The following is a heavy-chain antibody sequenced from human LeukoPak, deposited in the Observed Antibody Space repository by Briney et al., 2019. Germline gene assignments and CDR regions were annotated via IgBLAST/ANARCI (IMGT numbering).Heavy chain of an antibody. D-gene: IGHD3-10*01. Sequence: SETLSLTCAVYGGSFSGYYWSWIRQPPGKGLEWIGEINHSGSTNYNPSLKSRVTISVDTSKNQFSLKLSSVTAADTAVYYCARRRTVRGVIFDYWGQGTLVTVSS. CDR1: GGSFSGYY. V-gene: IGHV4-34*01. J-gene: IGHJ4*02. CDR3: ARRRTVRGVIFDY. CDR2: INHSGST.